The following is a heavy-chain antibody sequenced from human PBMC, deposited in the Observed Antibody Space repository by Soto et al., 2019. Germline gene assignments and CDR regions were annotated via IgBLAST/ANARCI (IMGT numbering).Heavy chain of an antibody. CDR2: IIPIFGTA. D-gene: IGHD3-9*01. CDR3: AKHRRYFDWLLPIRYYYGMDV. V-gene: IGHV1-69*01. J-gene: IGHJ6*02. CDR1: GGTFSSYA. Sequence: QVQLVQSGAEVKKPGSSVKVSCKASGGTFSSYAISWVRQAPGQGLEWMGGIIPIFGTANYAQKFQGRVTITADESTSTAYMELSSLRSEDTAVYYCAKHRRYFDWLLPIRYYYGMDVWGQGTTGTVSS.